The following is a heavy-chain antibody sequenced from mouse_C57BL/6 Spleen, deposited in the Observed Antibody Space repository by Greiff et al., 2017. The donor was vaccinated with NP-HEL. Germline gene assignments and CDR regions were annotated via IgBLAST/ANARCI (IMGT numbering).Heavy chain of an antibody. CDR2: IDPETGGT. Sequence: VQVVESGAELVRPGASVTLSCKASGYTFTDYEMHWVKQTPVHGLEWIGAIDPETGGTAYNQKFKGKAILTADKSSSTAYMELRSLTSEDSAVYYCTLGRDYAMDYWGQGTSVTVSS. CDR3: TLGRDYAMDY. V-gene: IGHV1-15*01. CDR1: GYTFTDYE. D-gene: IGHD4-1*01. J-gene: IGHJ4*01.